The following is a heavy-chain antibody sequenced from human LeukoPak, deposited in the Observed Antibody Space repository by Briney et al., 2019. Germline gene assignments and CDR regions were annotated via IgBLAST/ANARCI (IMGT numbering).Heavy chain of an antibody. V-gene: IGHV3-21*01. Sequence: PGGSLRLSCAASGFTFSSYSMNWVRQAPGKGLEWVSSISSSSSYIYYADSVKGRFTISRDNAKNSLYLQMNSLRDEDTAVYYCAKAYYDSSGYSYYFDYWGRGTLVTVSP. J-gene: IGHJ4*02. CDR3: AKAYYDSSGYSYYFDY. CDR2: ISSSSSYI. D-gene: IGHD3-22*01. CDR1: GFTFSSYS.